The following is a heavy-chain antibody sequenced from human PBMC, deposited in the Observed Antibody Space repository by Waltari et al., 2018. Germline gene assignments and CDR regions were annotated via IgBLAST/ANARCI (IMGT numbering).Heavy chain of an antibody. Sequence: QVQLQQWGAGLLKPSETLSLTCAVYGGSFSGYYWSWIRQPPGKGLEWIGEINHIGSTNYNPSLKSRVTISVDTSKNQFSLKLSSVTAADTAVYYCAREVVPAAGFDPWGQGTLVTVSS. CDR1: GGSFSGYY. V-gene: IGHV4-34*01. CDR3: AREVVPAAGFDP. J-gene: IGHJ5*02. D-gene: IGHD2-2*01. CDR2: INHIGST.